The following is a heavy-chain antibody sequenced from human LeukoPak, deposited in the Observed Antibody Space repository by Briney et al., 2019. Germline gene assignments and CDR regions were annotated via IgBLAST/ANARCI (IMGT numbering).Heavy chain of an antibody. CDR3: AKDTSLDYADY. J-gene: IGHJ4*02. CDR2: ST. V-gene: IGHV3-23*01. Sequence: STKYADSVKGRFTISRDNSKNTLYLQMNSLRAEDTAVYYCAKDTSLDYADYGGQGTLVTVSS.